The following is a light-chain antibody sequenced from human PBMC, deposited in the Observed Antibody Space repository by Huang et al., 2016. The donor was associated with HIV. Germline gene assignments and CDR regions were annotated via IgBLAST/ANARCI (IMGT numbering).Light chain of an antibody. V-gene: IGKV3D-20*02. Sequence: EIVLTQSPGTLSLAPGERATLSCRASQSVSSNSLAWYQQKPGQAPRLLMYDASTRATGIPDRFSGSGSGTDFTLTISSLQPEDFATYYCQQLNSYPLTFGGGTKVEIK. J-gene: IGKJ4*01. CDR2: DAS. CDR3: QQLNSYPLT. CDR1: QSVSSNS.